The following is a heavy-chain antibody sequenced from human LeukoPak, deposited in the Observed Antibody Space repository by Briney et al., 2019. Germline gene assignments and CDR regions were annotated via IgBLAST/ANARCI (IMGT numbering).Heavy chain of an antibody. J-gene: IGHJ6*02. CDR1: GFTFSDYY. V-gene: IGHV3-11*01. Sequence: PGGSLRLSCAASGFTFSDYYMSWIRQAPGKGLEWVSYISSSGSTIYYADSVKGRFTISRDNAKNSLYLQMNSLRAEDTAVYYCARFLTQLWSMCYYYYGMDVWGQGTTVTVSS. CDR2: ISSSGSTI. CDR3: ARFLTQLWSMCYYYYGMDV. D-gene: IGHD5-18*01.